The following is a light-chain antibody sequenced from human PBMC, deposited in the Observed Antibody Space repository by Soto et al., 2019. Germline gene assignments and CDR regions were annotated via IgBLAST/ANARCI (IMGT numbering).Light chain of an antibody. Sequence: QSGLTQPPSMSAAPGQKVTISCSGSSSTIGDSHVSWYQHVPGKAPKLLIYRDSQRPSGVPDRFSGSKSGTSASLAISGLRSEDEADYYCAAWDDSLRGWVFGGGTKVTVL. CDR3: AAWDDSLRGWV. V-gene: IGLV1-47*01. J-gene: IGLJ3*02. CDR1: SSTIGDSH. CDR2: RDS.